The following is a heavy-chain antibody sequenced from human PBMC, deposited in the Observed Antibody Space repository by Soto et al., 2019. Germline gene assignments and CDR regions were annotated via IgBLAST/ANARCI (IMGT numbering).Heavy chain of an antibody. CDR1: GDSVSSNSAA. CDR2: TYYRSKWYN. Sequence: PSQTLSLTCDISGDSVSSNSAAWNWIRQSPSRGLEWLGRTYYRSKWYNDYAVSVRGRITINPDTSKNQFSLQLKSVTPDDTAVYYCARGTAAGRGDWLAPWGQGTQVTVSS. V-gene: IGHV6-1*01. J-gene: IGHJ5*02. D-gene: IGHD6-13*01. CDR3: ARGTAAGRGDWLAP.